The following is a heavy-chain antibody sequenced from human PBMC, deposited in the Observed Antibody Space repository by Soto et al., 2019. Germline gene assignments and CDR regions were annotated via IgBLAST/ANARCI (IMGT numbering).Heavy chain of an antibody. Sequence: EVQLLESGGGLVQPGGSLRLSCAASGFTFSSYAMSWVRQAPGKGLEWVSAISGSGGSTYYADSVKGRFTISRDNSKNTLYLQMNSLRAEDTAVYYCAKDERRVIAVAVYYFDYWGQGTLVTVSS. CDR3: AKDERRVIAVAVYYFDY. J-gene: IGHJ4*02. V-gene: IGHV3-23*01. CDR2: ISGSGGST. CDR1: GFTFSSYA. D-gene: IGHD6-19*01.